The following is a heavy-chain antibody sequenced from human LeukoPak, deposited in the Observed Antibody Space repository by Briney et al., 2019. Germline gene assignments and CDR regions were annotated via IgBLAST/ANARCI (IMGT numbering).Heavy chain of an antibody. CDR2: IKYGGSEK. CDR3: ARAEGYSYAFYFVY. D-gene: IGHD5-18*01. Sequence: HPGGSLRLSCAASGFTFSSYWMTWVRQAPGKGLEWVANIKYGGSEKYYADSVKGRFTISRGNAKNSLYLQMNSLRAEDTAVYFCARAEGYSYAFYFVYWGQGTLVTVSS. J-gene: IGHJ4*02. CDR1: GFTFSSYW. V-gene: IGHV3-7*04.